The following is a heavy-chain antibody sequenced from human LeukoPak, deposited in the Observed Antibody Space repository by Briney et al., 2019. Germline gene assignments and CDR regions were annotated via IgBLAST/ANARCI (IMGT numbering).Heavy chain of an antibody. CDR2: IYYSGST. CDR1: GGSFSGYY. V-gene: IGHV4-34*01. J-gene: IGHJ5*02. Sequence: PSETLSLTCAVYGGSFSGYYWSWIRQPPGKGLEWIGSIYYSGSTYYNPSLKSRVTISVDTSKNQFSLKLSSVTAADTAVYYCARVFAGYSLAWGQGTLVTVSS. D-gene: IGHD5-18*01. CDR3: ARVFAGYSLA.